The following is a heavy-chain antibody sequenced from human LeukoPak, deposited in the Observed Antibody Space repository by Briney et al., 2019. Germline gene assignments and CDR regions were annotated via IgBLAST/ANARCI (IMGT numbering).Heavy chain of an antibody. V-gene: IGHV1-2*02. CDR3: ARTLTAGGAR. J-gene: IGHJ4*02. Sequence: ASVTVSFKASGYTFTNYYLHWVRQAPGQGLEWMGWIKPNSGTNYAQRFQGRVPMTGDMSISTAYMELSSLRSDDTAVYYCARTLTAGGARWGQGTLVTVSS. CDR2: IKPNSGT. D-gene: IGHD2-21*02. CDR1: GYTFTNYY.